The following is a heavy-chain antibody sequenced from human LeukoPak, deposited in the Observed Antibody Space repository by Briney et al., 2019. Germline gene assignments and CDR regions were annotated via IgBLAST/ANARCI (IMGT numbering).Heavy chain of an antibody. CDR2: ISGDGGTT. V-gene: IGHV3-23*01. D-gene: IGHD4-11*01. Sequence: GGSLRLSCAASGFTFSTHAMAWVRQAPGKGLDWVSAISGDGGTTYYADSVKGRFTISRDNSKNTLYLQMSSLRAEDTAVYYCANQYPGWGQGTLVTVSS. CDR1: GFTFSTHA. J-gene: IGHJ4*02. CDR3: ANQYPG.